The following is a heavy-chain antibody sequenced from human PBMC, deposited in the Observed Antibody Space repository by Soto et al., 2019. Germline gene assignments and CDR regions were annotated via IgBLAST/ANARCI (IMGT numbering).Heavy chain of an antibody. V-gene: IGHV3-21*01. Sequence: GGSLRLSCAASGFTFSSYSMNWVRQAPGKGLEWVSSISSSSSYIYYADSVKGRFTISRDNAKNSLYLQMNRLRAEDTAVYYCARVRKGQSAFDIWGQGTMVTVSS. CDR3: ARVRKGQSAFDI. J-gene: IGHJ3*02. CDR2: ISSSSSYI. CDR1: GFTFSSYS.